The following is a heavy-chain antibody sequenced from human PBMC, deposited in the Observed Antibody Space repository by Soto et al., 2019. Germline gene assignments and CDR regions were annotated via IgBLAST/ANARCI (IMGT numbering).Heavy chain of an antibody. CDR1: RLTFSSYA. CDR2: ISSSGAST. Sequence: EVQLLESGGGLVQPGWSLRLSCAASRLTFSSYAMSWVRQAPGKWLEWVSVISSSGASTYSADSVNGRFTSSRDNSKNPMFLQMDSLIAEDTAVYYCAKGPTIFGVVMIYSFYYGFDFWGPGTTVTVAS. CDR3: AKGPTIFGVVMIYSFYYGFDF. D-gene: IGHD3-3*01. J-gene: IGHJ6*02. V-gene: IGHV3-23*01.